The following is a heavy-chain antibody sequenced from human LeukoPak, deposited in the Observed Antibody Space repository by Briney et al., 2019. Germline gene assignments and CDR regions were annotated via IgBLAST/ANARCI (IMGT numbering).Heavy chain of an antibody. CDR3: ARDPYDSSGYYDY. D-gene: IGHD3-22*01. CDR1: GGSISSGDYY. CDR2: IYYSEST. J-gene: IGHJ4*02. Sequence: PSETLSLTCTVSGGSISSGDYYWSWIRQPPGKGLEWIGYIYYSESTYYNPSLKSRVTISVDTSKNQFSLKLSSVTAADTAVYYCARDPYDSSGYYDYWGQGTLVTVSS. V-gene: IGHV4-30-4*08.